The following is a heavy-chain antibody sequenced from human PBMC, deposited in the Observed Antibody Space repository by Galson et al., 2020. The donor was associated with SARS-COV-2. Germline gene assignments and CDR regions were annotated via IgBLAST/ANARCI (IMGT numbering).Heavy chain of an antibody. D-gene: IGHD1-26*01. CDR3: ARSRSGSYLAAFDY. CDR2: ISYDGSNK. J-gene: IGHJ4*02. V-gene: IGHV3-30-3*01. CDR1: GFTFSSYA. Sequence: GESLKISCAASGFTFSSYAMHWVRQAPGKGLEWVAVISYDGSNKYYADSVKGRFTISRDNSKNTLYLQMNSLRAEDTAVYYCARSRSGSYLAAFDYWGQGTLVTVSS.